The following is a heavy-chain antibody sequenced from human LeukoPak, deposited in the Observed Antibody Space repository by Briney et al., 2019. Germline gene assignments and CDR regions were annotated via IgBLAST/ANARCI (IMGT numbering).Heavy chain of an antibody. Sequence: PGGSLRLSCATSGFPFETNAMSWVRQAPGKGLEWVATIGNTETFYADSVTGRFTISRDDSKSTLYLQMNSLRAEDTAVYYCTTKVIRGNSGDDYDDWGQGTLVTVSS. J-gene: IGHJ4*02. CDR3: TTKVIRGNSGDDYDD. D-gene: IGHD5-12*01. CDR2: IGNTET. CDR1: GFPFETNA. V-gene: IGHV3-23*01.